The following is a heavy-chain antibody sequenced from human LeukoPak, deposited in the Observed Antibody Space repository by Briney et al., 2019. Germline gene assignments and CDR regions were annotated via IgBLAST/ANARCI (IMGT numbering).Heavy chain of an antibody. J-gene: IGHJ4*02. D-gene: IGHD3-3*01. V-gene: IGHV1-69*05. CDR2: IIPIFGTA. CDR1: GGTFSSYA. Sequence: GASVKVSCKASGGTFSSYAISWVRQAPGQGLEWMGGIIPIFGTANYAQKFQGRVTITMDESTSTAYMELSSLRSEDTAVYYCARNVWDDFWSGYDYWGQGTLVTVSS. CDR3: ARNVWDDFWSGYDY.